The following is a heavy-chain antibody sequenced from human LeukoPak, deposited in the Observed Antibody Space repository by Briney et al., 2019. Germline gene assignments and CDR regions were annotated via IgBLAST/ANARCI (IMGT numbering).Heavy chain of an antibody. CDR3: ARGSHGEHDS. Sequence: PGGSLRLSCAASGFSFNIYAMSWVRQAPGKGLDWVAAIDRRGGSTFYADSVKGRFTISKDNSKNTLYLQINSLRVDDTAIYYCARGSHGEHDSWGQGTLVTVSS. J-gene: IGHJ5*01. CDR1: GFSFNIYA. D-gene: IGHD4-17*01. V-gene: IGHV3-23*01. CDR2: IDRRGGST.